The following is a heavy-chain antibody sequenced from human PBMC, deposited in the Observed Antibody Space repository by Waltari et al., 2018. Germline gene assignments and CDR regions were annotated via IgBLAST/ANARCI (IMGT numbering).Heavy chain of an antibody. CDR2: IYYSVST. D-gene: IGHD3-16*02. J-gene: IGHJ4*02. Sequence: QVQLQESGPGLMKPSETLSLTCTVSGVSISSHYWSCIRQPPGKGLEWIGYIYYSVSTNNNPSLKSRVTISVDTSKNQFSLKLSSVTAADTAVYYCARDTSNDYIWGSYRTFDYWGQGTLVTVSS. V-gene: IGHV4-59*11. CDR1: GVSISSHY. CDR3: ARDTSNDYIWGSYRTFDY.